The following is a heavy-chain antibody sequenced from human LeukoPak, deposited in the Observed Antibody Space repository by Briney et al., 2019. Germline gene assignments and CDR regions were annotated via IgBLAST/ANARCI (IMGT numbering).Heavy chain of an antibody. CDR1: GFTFDDYA. Sequence: PGGSLRLSCAASGFTFDDYAMHWVRQAPGKGLEWVSGISWNSGSIGYADSVKGRFTISRDNAKNSLYLQMNSLRAEDTAVYYCASLSYDSSGYVLFWGQGTLVTVSS. J-gene: IGHJ4*02. CDR3: ASLSYDSSGYVLF. D-gene: IGHD3-22*01. CDR2: ISWNSGSI. V-gene: IGHV3-9*01.